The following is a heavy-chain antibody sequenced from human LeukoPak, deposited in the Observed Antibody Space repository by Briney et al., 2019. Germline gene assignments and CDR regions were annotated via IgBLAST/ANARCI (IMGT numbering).Heavy chain of an antibody. J-gene: IGHJ6*02. D-gene: IGHD5-24*01. CDR3: ARGPIETYYYYGMDV. V-gene: IGHV1-69*13. CDR2: IIPIFGTA. Sequence: SVKVSCKASGYTFTSYDINWVRRAPGQGLEWMGGIIPIFGTANYAQKFQGRVTITADESTSTAYMELSSLRSEDTAVYYCARGPIETYYYYGMDVWGQGTTVTVSS. CDR1: GYTFTSYD.